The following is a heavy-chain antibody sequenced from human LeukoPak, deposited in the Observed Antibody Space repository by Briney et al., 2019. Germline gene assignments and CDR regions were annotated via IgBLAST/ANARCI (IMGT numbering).Heavy chain of an antibody. CDR1: GFTFSSFA. J-gene: IGHJ4*02. V-gene: IGHV3-23*01. Sequence: GGSLRLSCVASGFTFSSFAMTWVRQAPGKGLEWVSTFSNSVGNTYYADSVKGRFTISRDTSKNTLYLQMNSLRAEDTAICYCAKGGGGSCYSRIDYWAREPWSPSPQ. D-gene: IGHD2-15*01. CDR3: AKGGGGSCYSRIDY. CDR2: FSNSVGNT.